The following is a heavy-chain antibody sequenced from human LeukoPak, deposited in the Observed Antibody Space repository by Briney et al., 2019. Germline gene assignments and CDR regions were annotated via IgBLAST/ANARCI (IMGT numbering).Heavy chain of an antibody. CDR2: IFRIGST. CDR1: GFSITTDYY. D-gene: IGHD6-13*01. CDR3: ARVIDVAAAGYFDS. V-gene: IGHV4-38-2*02. Sequence: SETLSLTCTVSGFSITTDYYWAWIRQPPGKGLEWVGTIFRIGSTYYNPSLKSRVTISVDTSKNQFSLKLSSVTAADTALYYCARVIDVAAAGYFDSWGQGTQVTVSS. J-gene: IGHJ4*02.